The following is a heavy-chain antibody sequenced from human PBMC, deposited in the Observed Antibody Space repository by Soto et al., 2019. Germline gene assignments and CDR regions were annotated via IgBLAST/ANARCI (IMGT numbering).Heavy chain of an antibody. V-gene: IGHV4-59*01. Sequence: PSETLSLTCTVSGGSISSYYWSWIRQPPGKGLEWIGYIYYSGSTNYNPSLKSRVTISVDTSKNQFSLKLSSVTAADTAVYYCARGSIAAAGTLDYWGQGTLVTVSS. CDR3: ARGSIAAAGTLDY. CDR2: IYYSGST. J-gene: IGHJ4*02. CDR1: GGSISSYY. D-gene: IGHD6-13*01.